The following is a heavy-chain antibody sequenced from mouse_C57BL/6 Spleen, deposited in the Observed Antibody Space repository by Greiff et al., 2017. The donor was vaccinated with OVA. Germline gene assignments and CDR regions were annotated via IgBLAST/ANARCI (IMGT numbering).Heavy chain of an antibody. CDR3: ARWNVDAASYGWYFDV. V-gene: IGHV1-72*01. CDR1: GYTFTSYW. CDR2: IDPNSGGT. J-gene: IGHJ1*03. Sequence: QVQLQQPGAELVKPGASVKLSCKASGYTFTSYWMHWVKQRPGRGLEWIGRIDPNSGGTKYNEKFKSKATLTVDKSSSTAYMQLSSLTSEDSAVYYCARWNVDAASYGWYFDVWGTGTTVTVSS. D-gene: IGHD1-1*01.